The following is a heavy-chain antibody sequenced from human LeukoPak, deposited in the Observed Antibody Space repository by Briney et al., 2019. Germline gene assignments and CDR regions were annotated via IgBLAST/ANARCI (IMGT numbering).Heavy chain of an antibody. CDR2: IYSGGST. V-gene: IGHV3-66*01. Sequence: GGSLRLSCAASGFTVSSNYMSWVRQAPGKGPEWVSVIYSGGSTYYADSVKGRFTISRDNSKNTLYLQMNSLRAEDTAVYYCLGGAVSAASDYWGQGTLVTVSS. CDR3: LGGAVSAASDY. J-gene: IGHJ4*02. CDR1: GFTVSSNY. D-gene: IGHD2-2*01.